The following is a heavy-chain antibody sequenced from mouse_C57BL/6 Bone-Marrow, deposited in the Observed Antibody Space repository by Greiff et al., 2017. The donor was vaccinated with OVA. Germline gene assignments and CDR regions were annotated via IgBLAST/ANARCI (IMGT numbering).Heavy chain of an antibody. Sequence: EVKVVESGGGLVKPGGSLKLSCAASGFTFSSYAMSWVRQTPEKRLEWVATISDGGSYTYYPDNVKGRVTISRDNAKNNLYLQMSHLKSEDTAMYYCARGWLPYYFDYWGQGTTLTVSS. CDR2: ISDGGSYT. CDR1: GFTFSSYA. D-gene: IGHD2-3*01. CDR3: ARGWLPYYFDY. V-gene: IGHV5-4*03. J-gene: IGHJ2*01.